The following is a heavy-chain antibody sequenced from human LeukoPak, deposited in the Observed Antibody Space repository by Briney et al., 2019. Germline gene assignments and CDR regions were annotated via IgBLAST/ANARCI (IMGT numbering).Heavy chain of an antibody. D-gene: IGHD3-22*01. CDR3: ARESPSYYYDSSGPFDI. J-gene: IGHJ3*02. CDR1: GFTFSSYE. CDR2: ISSSGSTI. Sequence: GGSLRLSCAASGFTFSSYEMNWVRQAPGKGLEWVSYISSSGSTIYYADSVKGRFTISRDNAKNTLYLQMNSLRAEDTAVYYCARESPSYYYDSSGPFDIWSQGTMVTVSS. V-gene: IGHV3-48*03.